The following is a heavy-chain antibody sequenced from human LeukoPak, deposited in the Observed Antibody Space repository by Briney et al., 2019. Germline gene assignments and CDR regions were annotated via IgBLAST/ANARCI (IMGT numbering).Heavy chain of an antibody. Sequence: GGSLRLSCAASSGLLFSSHGMHWVRQAPGKGLEWVAVIWYDGSNKYYADSVKGRLTISRDNSKNTLYLQMDSLRAEDTAVYYCARARNNYDSSGYSALDWWGQGTLVTVSS. CDR1: GLLFSSHG. CDR3: ARARNNYDSSGYSALDW. CDR2: IWYDGSNK. J-gene: IGHJ4*02. V-gene: IGHV3-33*01. D-gene: IGHD3-22*01.